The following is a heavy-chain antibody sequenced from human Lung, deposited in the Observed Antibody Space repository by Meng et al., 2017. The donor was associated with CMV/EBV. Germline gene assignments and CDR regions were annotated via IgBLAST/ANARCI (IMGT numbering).Heavy chain of an antibody. CDR2: IRSKTYGRTT. J-gene: IGHJ6*02. D-gene: IGHD3-22*01. V-gene: IGHV3-49*04. CDR3: TKALADYVSRASYYYYGMDV. Sequence: GESLKISCTASGFTFGGYAMSWVRQAPGKGLEWVGFIRSKTYGRTTAYAASVKGRFTISRDDSKSIAYLQMNSLKNEDTDVYSCTKALADYVSRASYYYYGMDVWGQGTTVTVSS. CDR1: GFTFGGYA.